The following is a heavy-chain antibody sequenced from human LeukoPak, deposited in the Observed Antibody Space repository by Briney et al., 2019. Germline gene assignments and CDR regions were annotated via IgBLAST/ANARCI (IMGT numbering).Heavy chain of an antibody. CDR2: IIPILGIA. D-gene: IGHD2-2*02. J-gene: IGHJ5*02. V-gene: IGHV1-69*04. CDR1: GGTFSSYA. CDR3: ARAGYCSSTSCYTSFWFDP. Sequence: GASVKVSCKASGGTFSSYAISWVRQAPGQGLEWMGRIIPILGIANYAQKFQGRVTITADKSTSTAYMELSSLRSEDTAVYYCARAGYCSSTSCYTSFWFDPWGQGTLVTVSS.